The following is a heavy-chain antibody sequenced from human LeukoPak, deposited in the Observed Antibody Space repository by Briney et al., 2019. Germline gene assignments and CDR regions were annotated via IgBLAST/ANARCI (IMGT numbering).Heavy chain of an antibody. CDR1: GFTFSSYW. V-gene: IGHV3-7*01. D-gene: IGHD6-19*01. Sequence: GGXLRLSCAASGFTFSSYWMQWVRQTPGKGLEWVANIKQDGSEKYYVDSVKGRFTISRDNAKNSLYLQMNSLRAEDTAVYYCASTIMAVAGTDYWGQGTLVTVSS. J-gene: IGHJ4*02. CDR2: IKQDGSEK. CDR3: ASTIMAVAGTDY.